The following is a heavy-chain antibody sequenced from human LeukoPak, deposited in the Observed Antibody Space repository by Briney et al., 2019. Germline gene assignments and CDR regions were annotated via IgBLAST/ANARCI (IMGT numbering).Heavy chain of an antibody. CDR3: ARERDYYGSGSYYNFDAFDI. CDR2: IFYSGST. V-gene: IGHV4-39*07. J-gene: IGHJ3*02. CDR1: GGSISTSNYY. D-gene: IGHD3-10*01. Sequence: SETLSLTCTVSGGSISTSNYYWGWIRQPPGKGLEWIGNIFYSGSTYYSPSLKSRVTISLDTSRNQFSLKLNSVTAADTAVYYCARERDYYGSGSYYNFDAFDIWGQGTMVTVSS.